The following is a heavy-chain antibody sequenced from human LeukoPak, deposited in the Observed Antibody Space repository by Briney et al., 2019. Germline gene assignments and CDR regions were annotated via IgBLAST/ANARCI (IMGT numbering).Heavy chain of an antibody. CDR2: IYYSGST. V-gene: IGHV4-59*08. D-gene: IGHD3-10*01. J-gene: IGHJ4*02. CDR3: ARTLYGSVTYYYFDY. CDR1: GGSISSYY. Sequence: TSETLSLTCTVSGGSISSYYWSWIRQPPGKGLDWIGYIYYSGSTNYNPSLKSRVTISVDTSKNQFSLKLSSVTAADTAVYYCARTLYGSVTYYYFDYWGQGTLVTVSS.